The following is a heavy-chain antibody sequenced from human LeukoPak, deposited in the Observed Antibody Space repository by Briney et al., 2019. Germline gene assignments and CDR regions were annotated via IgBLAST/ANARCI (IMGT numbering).Heavy chain of an antibody. V-gene: IGHV4-59*11. CDR3: ARDLVTVTKGFDI. J-gene: IGHJ3*02. Sequence: SETLSLTCAVSDDSFSSRYWTWIRQPPGKGLEWIGYISYIGSTNYNPSLKSRVTISIDTSKNQFSLKLSSVTAADTAMYYCARDLVTVTKGFDIWGQGTMVSVSS. D-gene: IGHD4-17*01. CDR1: DDSFSSRY. CDR2: ISYIGST.